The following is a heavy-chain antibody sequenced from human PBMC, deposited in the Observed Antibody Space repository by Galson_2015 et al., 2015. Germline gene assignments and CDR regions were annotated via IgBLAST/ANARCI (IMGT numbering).Heavy chain of an antibody. CDR3: ARGHSGWYFDY. D-gene: IGHD6-19*01. Sequence: SLRLSCAASGFIFSSHTMSWVRQAPGKGLEWVSSITGSGGNTYYADSVKGRFTISRDNSKNTLYLQMNSLRAEDTAVYYCARGHSGWYFDYWGQGTLVTVSS. V-gene: IGHV3-23*01. CDR1: GFIFSSHT. CDR2: ITGSGGNT. J-gene: IGHJ4*02.